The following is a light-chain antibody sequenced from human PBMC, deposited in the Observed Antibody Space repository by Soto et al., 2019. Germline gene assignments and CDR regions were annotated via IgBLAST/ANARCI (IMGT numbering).Light chain of an antibody. V-gene: IGLV2-14*01. CDR3: SSYTSSNFPVV. CDR2: EVG. CDR1: SSDIGGYSY. Sequence: QSALTQPASVAGSAGQSITISCTGASSDIGGYSYVSWYQQHPGKAPKLIIYEVGNRPSGISDRFSGSKSGNTASLTISGLRAEYEADYHCSSYTSSNFPVVFGRGTKLTVL. J-gene: IGLJ2*01.